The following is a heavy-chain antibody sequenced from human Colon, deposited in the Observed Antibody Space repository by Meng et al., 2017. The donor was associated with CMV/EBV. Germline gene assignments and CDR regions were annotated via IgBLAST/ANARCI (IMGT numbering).Heavy chain of an antibody. J-gene: IGHJ6*02. Sequence: GESLKISCAASGFTFSSYSMNWVRQAPGKGLEWVSSISSSSSYIYYADSVKGRFTISRDNAKNSLYLQINSLRAEDTAVYYCARDVDFWSNSSYYYGMDVWGQGTTVTVSS. D-gene: IGHD3-3*01. CDR3: ARDVDFWSNSSYYYGMDV. V-gene: IGHV3-21*01. CDR2: ISSSSSYI. CDR1: GFTFSSYS.